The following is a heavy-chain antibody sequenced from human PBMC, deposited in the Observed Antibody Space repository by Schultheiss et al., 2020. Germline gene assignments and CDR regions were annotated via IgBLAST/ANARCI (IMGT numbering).Heavy chain of an antibody. CDR2: IFPNDEK. D-gene: IGHD4-23*01. J-gene: IGHJ2*01. V-gene: IGHV2-26*01. CDR1: GFSLNNAKLG. CDR3: ARIEDYGGNSERYFDL. Sequence: SGPTLVKPTETLTLTCTVSGFSLNNAKLGVSWIRQPPGKALEWLAHIFPNDEKSYRTSLNRRLTISKDTSKSQVVLTMTNMDPVDTATYYCARIEDYGGNSERYFDLWGRGTLVTVSS.